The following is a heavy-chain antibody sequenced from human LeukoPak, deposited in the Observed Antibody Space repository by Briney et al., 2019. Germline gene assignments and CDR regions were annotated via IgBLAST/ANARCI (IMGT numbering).Heavy chain of an antibody. Sequence: PSETLSLTCTVSGGSISSYYWSWIRQPPGKGLEWIGYIYYSGSTNYNPSLKSRVTISVDTSKNQFSLKLSSVTAADTAVYYCARDLMVRGYYYGMDVWGQGTTVTVS. V-gene: IGHV4-59*01. CDR1: GGSISSYY. D-gene: IGHD3-10*01. CDR3: ARDLMVRGYYYGMDV. J-gene: IGHJ6*02. CDR2: IYYSGST.